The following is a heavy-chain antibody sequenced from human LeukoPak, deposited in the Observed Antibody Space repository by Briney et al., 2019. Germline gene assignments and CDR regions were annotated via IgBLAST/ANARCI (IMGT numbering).Heavy chain of an antibody. Sequence: PGGSLRLSCAASGFTFDDYAMHWVRQAPGKGLEGGSGISWNRGSIGYADSVKGRFTISRDNAKNSLYLQMNSLRAEDTALYYCAKSIQRPWDGYNTLLFDYWGQGTLVTVSS. V-gene: IGHV3-9*01. CDR3: AKSIQRPWDGYNTLLFDY. J-gene: IGHJ4*02. D-gene: IGHD5-24*01. CDR1: GFTFDDYA. CDR2: ISWNRGSI.